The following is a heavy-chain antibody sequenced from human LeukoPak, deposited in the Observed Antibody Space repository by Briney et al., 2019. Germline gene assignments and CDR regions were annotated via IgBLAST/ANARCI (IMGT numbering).Heavy chain of an antibody. V-gene: IGHV4-59*01. CDR1: GGSISSYY. D-gene: IGHD1-26*01. CDR3: ARESYSGSSSDY. J-gene: IGHJ4*02. Sequence: SETLSLTCTVSGGSISSYYWSWIRQPPGKGLEWIGYIYYSGSTNYNPSLKSRVTISVDTSKNQFSLKLSSVTAADTAVYYCARESYSGSSSDYWGQGTLVTVSS. CDR2: IYYSGST.